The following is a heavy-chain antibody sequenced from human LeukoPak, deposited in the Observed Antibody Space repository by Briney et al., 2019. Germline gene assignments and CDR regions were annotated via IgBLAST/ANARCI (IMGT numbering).Heavy chain of an antibody. CDR1: GFTFSSYA. J-gene: IGHJ3*02. CDR3: AKHPQVVVVAARNAFDI. CDR2: ISGSGGST. V-gene: IGHV3-23*01. D-gene: IGHD2-15*01. Sequence: GGSLRLSCAASGFTFSSYAMSWVRQAPGKGLEWVSAISGSGGSTYYAEYVKGRFTISRDKSKNTLYLQMNSLRAEDTAVYYCAKHPQVVVVAARNAFDIWGQGTMVTVSS.